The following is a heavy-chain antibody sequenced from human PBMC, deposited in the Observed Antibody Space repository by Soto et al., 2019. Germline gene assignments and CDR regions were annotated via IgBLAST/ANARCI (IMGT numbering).Heavy chain of an antibody. D-gene: IGHD2-2*02. CDR1: GYSFTSYW. Sequence: GESLKISCKGSGYSFTSYWIGWVRQMPGKGLEWMGIIYLGDSNTRYSPAFQGQVTISADKSINTAYLQWSSLKASDTAMCYCARQEYCSSTACYTVDYWGQGTLVTVSS. CDR3: ARQEYCSSTACYTVDY. CDR2: IYLGDSNT. V-gene: IGHV5-51*01. J-gene: IGHJ4*02.